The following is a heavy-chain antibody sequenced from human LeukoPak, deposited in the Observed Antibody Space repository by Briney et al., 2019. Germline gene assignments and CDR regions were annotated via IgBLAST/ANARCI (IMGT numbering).Heavy chain of an antibody. Sequence: GRSLRLSCAASGFRFSNYGMHSVRQAPGKGLEWVALIWYDGSNKYYADSVKGRFTISRDNSKNTLYLQMNSLRAEDTAVYYCGTVRGPDSSRWYSDYWGQGTLVTVSS. D-gene: IGHD6-13*01. V-gene: IGHV3-33*01. CDR1: GFRFSNYG. J-gene: IGHJ4*02. CDR3: GTVRGPDSSRWYSDY. CDR2: IWYDGSNK.